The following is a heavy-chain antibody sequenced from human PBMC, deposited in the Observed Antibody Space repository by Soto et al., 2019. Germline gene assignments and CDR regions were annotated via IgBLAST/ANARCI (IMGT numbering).Heavy chain of an antibody. CDR3: ARLSYYYDSSGYPNFDI. D-gene: IGHD3-22*01. J-gene: IGHJ3*02. CDR2: IDPSDSYT. Sequence: GESLKISCKGSGYSFTSYWISWVRQMPGKGLEWMGRIDPSDSYTNYSPSFQGHVTISADKSISTAYLQWSSLKASDTAMYYCARLSYYYDSSGYPNFDIWGQGTMVTVSS. V-gene: IGHV5-10-1*01. CDR1: GYSFTSYW.